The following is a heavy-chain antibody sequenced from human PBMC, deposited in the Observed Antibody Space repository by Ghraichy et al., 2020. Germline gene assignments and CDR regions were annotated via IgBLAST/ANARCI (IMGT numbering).Heavy chain of an antibody. CDR2: ISSSSSYI. J-gene: IGHJ6*02. D-gene: IGHD2-2*02. V-gene: IGHV3-21*01. CDR1: GFTFSSYS. CDR3: ARENSYCSSTSCYTSYYYYGMDV. Sequence: GGSLRLSCAASGFTFSSYSMNWVRQAPGKGLEWVSSISSSSSYIYYADSVKGRFTISRDNAKNSLYLQMNSLRAEDTAVYYCARENSYCSSTSCYTSYYYYGMDVWGQGTTVTVSS.